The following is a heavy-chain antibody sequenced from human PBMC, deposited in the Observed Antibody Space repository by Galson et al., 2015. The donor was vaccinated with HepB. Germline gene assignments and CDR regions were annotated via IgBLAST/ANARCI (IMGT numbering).Heavy chain of an antibody. V-gene: IGHV3-21*01. CDR2: ISSSSSYI. CDR3: ARNYYYGSGSYYIGDAFDI. Sequence: SLRLSCAASGFTFSSYSMNWVRQAPGKGLEWVSSISSSSSYIYYADSVKGLFTISRDNAKNSLYLQMNSLRAEDTAVYYCARNYYYGSGSYYIGDAFDIWGQGTMVTVSS. D-gene: IGHD3-10*01. J-gene: IGHJ3*02. CDR1: GFTFSSYS.